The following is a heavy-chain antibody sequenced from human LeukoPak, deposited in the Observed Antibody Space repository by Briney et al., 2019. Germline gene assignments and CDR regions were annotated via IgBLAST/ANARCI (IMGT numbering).Heavy chain of an antibody. CDR1: GDSVSSNSAA. J-gene: IGHJ4*02. CDR3: ARERRERRWFGEPPTNYFDY. V-gene: IGHV6-1*01. Sequence: SQTLSPTCAISGDSVSSNSAAWNWIRQSPSRGLEWLGRTYYRSKWYNDYAVSVKSRITINPDTSKNQFSLQLNSVTPEDTAVYYCARERRERRWFGEPPTNYFDYWGQGTLVTVSS. D-gene: IGHD3-10*01. CDR2: TYYRSKWYN.